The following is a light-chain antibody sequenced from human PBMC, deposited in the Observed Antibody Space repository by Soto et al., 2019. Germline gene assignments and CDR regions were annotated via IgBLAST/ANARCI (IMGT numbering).Light chain of an antibody. CDR3: QQTYSATPTT. CDR2: GSS. V-gene: IGKV1-39*01. Sequence: DIQKTQAPHFLSASVGDRVTITCRASQYISTYLNWYQQKPGKAPKLLIYGSSTVQSGVPSRFRGTGSGTEFTLTISSLQPEDFATYYCQQTYSATPTTFGQGTRLDIK. CDR1: QYISTY. J-gene: IGKJ5*01.